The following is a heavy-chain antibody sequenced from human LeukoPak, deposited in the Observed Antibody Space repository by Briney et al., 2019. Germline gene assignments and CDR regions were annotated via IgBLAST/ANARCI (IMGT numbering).Heavy chain of an antibody. V-gene: IGHV4-34*01. Sequence: PSETLSLTCAVYGGSFSGYYWSWIRQPPGKGLEWIGEINHSGGTNYNPSLKSRVTISVDTSKNQFSLKLSSVTAADTAVYYCARGQWLTPGTFDYWGQGTLVTVSS. CDR1: GGSFSGYY. CDR3: ARGQWLTPGTFDY. D-gene: IGHD6-19*01. CDR2: INHSGGT. J-gene: IGHJ4*02.